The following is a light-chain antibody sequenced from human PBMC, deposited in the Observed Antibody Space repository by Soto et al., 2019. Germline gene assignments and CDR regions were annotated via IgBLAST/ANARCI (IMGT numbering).Light chain of an antibody. CDR2: EVS. J-gene: IGLJ3*02. CDR3: SAYTTIGNLV. CDR1: RDDVGGYNY. V-gene: IGLV2-14*01. Sequence: QSALTQPASVSGSPGQSITISCTGTRDDVGGYNYVSWYQQYPCKAPKLMIYEVSYRPSGVSNRFSGSRSGHTASLRISGLQAVDEADYYCSAYTTIGNLVFGGGTKLTV.